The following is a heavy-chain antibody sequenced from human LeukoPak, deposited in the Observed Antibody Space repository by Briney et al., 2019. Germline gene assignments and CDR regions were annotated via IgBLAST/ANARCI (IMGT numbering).Heavy chain of an antibody. CDR1: GYTFAGYY. D-gene: IGHD2-2*01. CDR2: INPNSGGT. CDR3: ARLSGGYCSSTSCPTDYYFDY. J-gene: IGHJ4*02. Sequence: ASVKVSCKASGYTFAGYYMHWVRQAPGQGLEWMGWINPNSGGTNYAQKFQGWVTMTRDTSISTAYMELSRLRSDDTAVHYCARLSGGYCSSTSCPTDYYFDYWGQGTLVTVSS. V-gene: IGHV1-2*04.